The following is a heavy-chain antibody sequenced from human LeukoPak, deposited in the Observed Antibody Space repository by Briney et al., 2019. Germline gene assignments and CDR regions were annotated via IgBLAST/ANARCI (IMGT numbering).Heavy chain of an antibody. D-gene: IGHD2-8*01. CDR1: GGSISSYY. CDR2: IYYSGST. J-gene: IGHJ2*01. CDR3: ATSPYCSNGICFTRWYFDL. Sequence: SETLSLTCTVAGGSISSYYWSWIRQPPGKGLEWIGYIYYSGSTKYNPSLKSRVTISVDTSKNQFSLQLTSVTAADTAVYYCATSPYCSNGICFTRWYFDLWGRGTLVTVSS. V-gene: IGHV4-59*01.